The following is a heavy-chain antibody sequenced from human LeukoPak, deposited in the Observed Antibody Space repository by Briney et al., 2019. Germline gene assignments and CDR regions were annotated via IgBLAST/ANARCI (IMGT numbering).Heavy chain of an antibody. CDR3: ARIPEAVASDY. Sequence: GASVKVSCKASGYTFTGYYMHWVRQAPGQGPEWMGWINPNSGGTNYAQKFQGRVTMTRDTSISTAYMELSRLRSGDTAVYYCARIPEAVASDYWGQGTLVTASS. J-gene: IGHJ4*02. V-gene: IGHV1-2*02. CDR1: GYTFTGYY. CDR2: INPNSGGT. D-gene: IGHD6-19*01.